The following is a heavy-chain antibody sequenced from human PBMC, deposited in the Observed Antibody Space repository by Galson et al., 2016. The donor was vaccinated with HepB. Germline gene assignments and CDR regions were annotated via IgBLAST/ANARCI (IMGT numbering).Heavy chain of an antibody. V-gene: IGHV3-30*04. CDR2: ISYDGGTQ. CDR3: ARSEATFWVYFQD. Sequence: SLRLSCAASGFTFTNAAMHWVRQAPGKGLEWVALISYDGGTQHYGESVQGRFTVARDNSKNTVHLQMNSLRPEGTATYYCARSEATFWVYFQDWGQGTLVTVSS. D-gene: IGHD3-16*01. CDR1: GFTFTNAA. J-gene: IGHJ1*01.